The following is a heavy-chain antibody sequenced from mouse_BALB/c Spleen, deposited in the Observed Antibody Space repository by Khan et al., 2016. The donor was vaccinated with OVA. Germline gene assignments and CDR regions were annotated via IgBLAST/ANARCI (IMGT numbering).Heavy chain of an antibody. Sequence: VRLQQSGTELVKPGASVKLSCTASGFNIKDTYIHWVKQRPEQGLEWIGRIDPLNGNTRYDPKFQGKATITADTSSNTVYLQLSSLTSADIAVYYCISPNWFVYWGQGTLVTVSA. V-gene: IGHV14-3*02. CDR1: GFNIKDTY. CDR2: IDPLNGNT. CDR3: ISPNWFVY. J-gene: IGHJ3*01.